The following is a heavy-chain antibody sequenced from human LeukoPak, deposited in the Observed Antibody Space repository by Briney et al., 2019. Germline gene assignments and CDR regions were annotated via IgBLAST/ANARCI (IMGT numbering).Heavy chain of an antibody. V-gene: IGHV1-8*01. J-gene: IGHJ4*02. CDR2: MNPNSGNT. CDR1: GYTFTSYD. CDR3: ARGGDIVATTYLDY. Sequence: GASVKVSCKASGYTFTSYDINWVRQATGQGLEWMGWMNPNSGNTGYAQKFQGRVTMTRNTSISTGYMELSSLRSEDTAVYYCARGGDIVATTYLDYWGQGTLVTVSS. D-gene: IGHD5-12*01.